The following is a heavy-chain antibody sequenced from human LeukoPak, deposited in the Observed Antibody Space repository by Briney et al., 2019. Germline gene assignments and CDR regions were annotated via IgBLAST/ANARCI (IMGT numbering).Heavy chain of an antibody. Sequence: GGSLRLSCTGSGFTFGDHAMSWVRQAPGKGLEGVGFIRSKAYRGTTEYAASVKGRFTISRDDSANIAYLQMNSLKTEDTAVYYCARGPIQLWIHNAMDVWGQGTTVTVSS. D-gene: IGHD1-1*01. J-gene: IGHJ6*02. CDR1: GFTFGDHA. CDR2: IRSKAYRGTT. V-gene: IGHV3-49*04. CDR3: ARGPIQLWIHNAMDV.